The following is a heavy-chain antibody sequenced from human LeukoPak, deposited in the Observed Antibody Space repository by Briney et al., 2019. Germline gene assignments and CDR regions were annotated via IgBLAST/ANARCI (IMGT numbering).Heavy chain of an antibody. CDR3: ARDSPNYSRGAIDI. CDR2: VSTDGTST. CDR1: GFTFSSHG. D-gene: IGHD1-7*01. V-gene: IGHV3-74*01. J-gene: IGHJ3*02. Sequence: GGSLRLSCAASGFTFSSHGMHWVRQAPGKGLVWVAHVSTDGTSTSSVDSVKGRFTISRDNAKNTLYLQMNSLRTEDTAVYYCARDSPNYSRGAIDIWGQGTMVTVSS.